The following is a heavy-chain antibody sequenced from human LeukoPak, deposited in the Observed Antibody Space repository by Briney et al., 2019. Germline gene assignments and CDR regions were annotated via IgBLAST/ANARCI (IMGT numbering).Heavy chain of an antibody. CDR3: TRGRDTTGYFVY. Sequence: ASVKVSCKASGYTFTNYTINWVRLAPGQGLEWMGWIDTNTGNPTYAQGFAGRITFSLDTSVTTTYLQISSLKAEDTAEYYCTRGRDTTGYFVYWGQGTLVTVSS. CDR1: GYTFTNYT. CDR2: IDTNTGNP. J-gene: IGHJ4*02. V-gene: IGHV7-4-1*02. D-gene: IGHD3-22*01.